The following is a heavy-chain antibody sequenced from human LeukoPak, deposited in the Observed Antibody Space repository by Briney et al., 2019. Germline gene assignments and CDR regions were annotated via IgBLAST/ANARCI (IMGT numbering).Heavy chain of an antibody. CDR1: GFTFSSYW. CDR2: IKQDASEK. D-gene: IGHD6-13*01. CDR3: ARVSLAGAFFDS. V-gene: IGHV3-7*03. J-gene: IGHJ4*02. Sequence: GGSLRLSCAASGFTFSSYWMSWVRQAPGKGLEWVANIKQDASEKYYVASVTGRFTIFKDNAKNSLYLQMNSLRAEDTAMYFCARVSLAGAFFDSWGQGTLVTVAS.